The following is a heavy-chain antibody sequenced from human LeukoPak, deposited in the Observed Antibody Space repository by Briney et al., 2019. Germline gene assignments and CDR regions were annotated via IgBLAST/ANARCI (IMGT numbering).Heavy chain of an antibody. Sequence: ASVKVSCTASGYAFTSYHIHWMRQAPGQGLGWMGIIIPSSGSTTYAQKFQGRVTMTRDTSTSTVYMELSSLTSDDTAVYFCARSDYNGYRGLGFWGQGTLVTVSS. CDR2: IIPSSGST. CDR3: ARSDYNGYRGLGF. D-gene: IGHD5-24*01. CDR1: GYAFTSYH. V-gene: IGHV1-46*01. J-gene: IGHJ4*02.